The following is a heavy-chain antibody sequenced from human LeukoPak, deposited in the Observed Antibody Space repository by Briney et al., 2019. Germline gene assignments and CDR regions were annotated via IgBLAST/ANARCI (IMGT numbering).Heavy chain of an antibody. Sequence: LRLSCAASGFTXSTYAMHWVRQAPGKGLEWVAIIWNDGSKTHYADPVRGRFTISRDTSSNTLYLQMNSLRAEDTALYYCARPLWPGSGTFLIDQWGQGALVTVTS. CDR1: GFTXSTYA. CDR3: ARPLWPGSGTFLIDQ. J-gene: IGHJ4*02. V-gene: IGHV3-33*01. D-gene: IGHD3-10*01. CDR2: IWNDGSKT.